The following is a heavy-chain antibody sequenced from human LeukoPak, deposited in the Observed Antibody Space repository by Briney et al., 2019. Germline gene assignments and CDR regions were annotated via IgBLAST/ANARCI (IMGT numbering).Heavy chain of an antibody. CDR1: EFTFSNYG. D-gene: IGHD6-19*01. V-gene: IGHV3-30*02. Sequence: GGSLRLSXAASEFTFSNYGMHWVRQAPGKGLEWVTFIRYDGSNKYYADSVKGRFTISRDNSKNTLYLQMNSLRPEDTAVYYCAKPVTGPDAFDIWGQGTVVTVSS. CDR2: IRYDGSNK. J-gene: IGHJ3*02. CDR3: AKPVTGPDAFDI.